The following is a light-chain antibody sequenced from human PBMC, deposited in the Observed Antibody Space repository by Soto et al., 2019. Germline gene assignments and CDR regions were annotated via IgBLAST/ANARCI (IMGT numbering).Light chain of an antibody. CDR2: GAS. CDR1: QTTSTN. CDR3: QQYHHWRLSS. Sequence: EIVLTQSPATLSLSPGERATLSCRASQTTSTNLAWYQQKPGQSPRLLIYGASTRATGVPARFSASGSETEVTLIISSLQSEDFAVYFCQQYHHWRLSSFGQGTKLEI. V-gene: IGKV3-15*01. J-gene: IGKJ2*03.